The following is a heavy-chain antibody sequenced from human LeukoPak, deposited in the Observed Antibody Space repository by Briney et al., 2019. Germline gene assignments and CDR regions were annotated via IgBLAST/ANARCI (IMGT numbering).Heavy chain of an antibody. J-gene: IGHJ4*02. CDR3: AREGLRYFDWLYNVLFDY. CDR1: GFTFSSYW. V-gene: IGHV3-7*01. D-gene: IGHD3-9*01. CDR2: IKQDGSEK. Sequence: GGSLRLSCAASGFTFSSYWMSWVRQAPGKGLEWVANIKQDGSEKYYVDSVKGRFTISRDNAKNSLYLQMNSLRAEDTAVYYCAREGLRYFDWLYNVLFDYWGQGTLVTVSS.